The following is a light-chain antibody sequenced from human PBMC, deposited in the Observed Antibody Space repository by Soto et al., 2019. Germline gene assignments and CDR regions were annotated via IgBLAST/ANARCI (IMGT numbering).Light chain of an antibody. CDR3: PHANSFLLVT. CDR2: VAS. Sequence: DIQMTQSPSSVSASVGDRVTITCRASQGISSWLAWYQQKPGKAPNLLIYVASSLRSGVPARVSGSGSGPDVNLTISSLQTEDFAPYYCPHANSFLLVTLGPGTKVDIK. J-gene: IGKJ3*01. CDR1: QGISSW. V-gene: IGKV1-12*01.